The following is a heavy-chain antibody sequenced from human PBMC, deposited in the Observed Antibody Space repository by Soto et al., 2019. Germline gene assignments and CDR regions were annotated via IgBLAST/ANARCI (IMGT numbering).Heavy chain of an antibody. D-gene: IGHD5-18*01. J-gene: IGHJ3*02. V-gene: IGHV5-51*01. Sequence: PGESLKICWKGSGYSFTSYWIGGVRQMPGKGLEWMGIIYPGDSDTRYSPSFQGQVTISADKSISTAYLQWSSLKASDTAMYYWARIQGWIHLWFLNPFAIWGQRTMVTFTS. CDR3: ARIQGWIHLWFLNPFAI. CDR1: GYSFTSYW. CDR2: IYPGDSDT.